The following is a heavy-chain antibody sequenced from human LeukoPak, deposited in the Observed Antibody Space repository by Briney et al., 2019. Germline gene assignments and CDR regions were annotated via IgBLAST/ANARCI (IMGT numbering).Heavy chain of an antibody. D-gene: IGHD3-16*01. Sequence: GGSLRLSCAASGFIFSGFWMTWVRQAPGKGLEWVANIKQDGTEKYYVDSVTGRFTISRDNAKNSLYLQMNSLRVGDTAVYYCVRGKGDDYWGQGTLVTVSS. V-gene: IGHV3-7*03. CDR3: VRGKGDDY. CDR2: IKQDGTEK. J-gene: IGHJ4*02. CDR1: GFIFSGFW.